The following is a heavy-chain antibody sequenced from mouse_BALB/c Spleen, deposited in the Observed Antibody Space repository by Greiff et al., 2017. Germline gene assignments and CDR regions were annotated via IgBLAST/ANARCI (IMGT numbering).Heavy chain of an antibody. J-gene: IGHJ4*01. CDR1: GFTFSSYA. CDR3: ARKDDDAMDY. Sequence: EVKLVESGGGLVQPGGSRKLSCAASGFTFSSYAMSRVRQTPEKRLECVATISSGGSYTYYPDSVKGRFTISRDNAKNTLYLQMSSLRSEETAMYYCARKDDDAMDYWGEGNSVTASP. CDR2: ISSGGSYT. V-gene: IGHV5-9-3*01.